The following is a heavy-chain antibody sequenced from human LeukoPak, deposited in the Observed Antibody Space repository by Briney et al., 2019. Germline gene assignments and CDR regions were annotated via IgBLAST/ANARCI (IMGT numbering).Heavy chain of an antibody. D-gene: IGHD3-22*01. CDR3: ARDFPNYYDSSGYYGDAFDI. CDR2: IYYSGRT. CDR1: GGSISSYY. Sequence: PSLTLSLTQTVSGGSISSYYWSWIRQPPGKGLEWIGYIYYSGRTNYYPSLKSRVTISVDTSKNQFSLKLSSVTAADTAVYYCARDFPNYYDSSGYYGDAFDIWGQGTMVTVSS. J-gene: IGHJ3*02. V-gene: IGHV4-59*01.